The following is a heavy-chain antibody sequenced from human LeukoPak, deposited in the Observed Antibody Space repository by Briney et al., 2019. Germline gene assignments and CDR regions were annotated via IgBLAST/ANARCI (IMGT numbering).Heavy chain of an antibody. CDR1: GYTFTGYY. CDR3: ARDEDASSWHDPSPPPSFDY. D-gene: IGHD6-13*01. V-gene: IGHV1-2*02. J-gene: IGHJ4*02. Sequence: ASVKVSCKASGYTFTGYYMHWVRQAPGQGLEWMGWINPNSGGTNYAQKFQGRVTMTRDTSISTAYMELSRLRSDDTAVYYCARDEDASSWHDPSPPPSFDYWGQGTLVTVSS. CDR2: INPNSGGT.